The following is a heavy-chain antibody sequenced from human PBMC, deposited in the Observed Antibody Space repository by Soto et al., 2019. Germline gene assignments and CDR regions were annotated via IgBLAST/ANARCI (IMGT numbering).Heavy chain of an antibody. CDR3: ARRVGWLKGAFDS. CDR1: GVSITSCAYY. CDR2: ISYSGSI. D-gene: IGHD3-3*01. Sequence: PSETLSLTCTVSGVSITSCAYYWGWVRQVPGKGLECLGYISYSGSIYDNPSLRSRLALSVDPSKNQFSLKLTSVTAADAAVYFCARRVGWLKGAFDSWGQGTLVTVSS. J-gene: IGHJ4*02. V-gene: IGHV4-31*03.